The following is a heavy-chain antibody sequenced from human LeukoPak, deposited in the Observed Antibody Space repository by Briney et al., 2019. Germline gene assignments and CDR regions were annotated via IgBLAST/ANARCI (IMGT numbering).Heavy chain of an antibody. CDR2: IIPIFGTA. V-gene: IGHV1-69*13. Sequence: SVKVSCKASGGTFSSYAISWVRQAPGQGLEWMGGIIPIFGTANYAQKFQGRVTITADESTSTAYMELSSLRSEDTAVYYCTRDHTAMVKDYYYGMDVWGKGTTVTVPS. CDR3: TRDHTAMVKDYYYGMDV. CDR1: GGTFSSYA. D-gene: IGHD5-18*01. J-gene: IGHJ6*04.